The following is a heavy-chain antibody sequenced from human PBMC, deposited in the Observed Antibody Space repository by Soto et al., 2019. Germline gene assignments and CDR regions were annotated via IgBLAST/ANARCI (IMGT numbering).Heavy chain of an antibody. CDR2: IYRDGST. J-gene: IGHJ3*02. Sequence: PGGSLRLSCAASGFIVSSNYMSWVRQAPGKGLEWVSVIYRDGSTYYADSVKGRFTISRDNSKNTLYLQMNSLRAEDTAVYYCARDRDILTGYSAFDIWGQGTMVTVSS. D-gene: IGHD3-9*01. V-gene: IGHV3-53*05. CDR1: GFIVSSNY. CDR3: ARDRDILTGYSAFDI.